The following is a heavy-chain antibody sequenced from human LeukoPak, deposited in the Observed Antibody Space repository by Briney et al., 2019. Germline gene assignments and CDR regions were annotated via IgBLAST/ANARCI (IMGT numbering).Heavy chain of an antibody. J-gene: IGHJ4*02. CDR1: GFTFSSYA. D-gene: IGHD1-14*01. CDR2: ISSNGGST. CDR3: ARDASASAPEYYFDY. Sequence: PGGSLRLSCSASGFTFSSYAMHWVRQAPGKGLEYVSAISSNGGSTYYADSVKGRFTISRDNSKNTLYLQMNSLRAEDTAVYYCARDASASAPEYYFDYWGQGTLVTVSS. V-gene: IGHV3-64*04.